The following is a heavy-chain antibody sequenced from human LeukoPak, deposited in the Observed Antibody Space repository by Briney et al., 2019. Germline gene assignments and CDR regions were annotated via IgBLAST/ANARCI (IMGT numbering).Heavy chain of an antibody. CDR1: GFTFSSYG. CDR3: ARPGQPGTRSYYGMDV. CDR2: IWYDGSNK. V-gene: IGHV3-33*01. Sequence: PGGSLRLSCAASGFTFSSYGMHWVRQAPGKGLEWVAVIWYDGSNKYYADSVKGRFTISRDNSKNTLYLQMNSLRAEDTAVYYCARPGQPGTRSYYGMDVWGQGTTVTVSS. J-gene: IGHJ6*02. D-gene: IGHD1-1*01.